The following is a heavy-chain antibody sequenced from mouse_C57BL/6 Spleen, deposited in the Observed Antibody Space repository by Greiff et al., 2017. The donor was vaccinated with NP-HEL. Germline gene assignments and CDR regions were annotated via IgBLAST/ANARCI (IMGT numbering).Heavy chain of an antibody. V-gene: IGHV1-62-2*01. CDR3: ARHEEEAAGVGYWYFDV. Sequence: VQLQESGAELVKPGASVKLSCKASGYTFTEYTIHWVKQRSGQGLEWIGWFYPGSGSIKYNEKFKDKATLTADKSSSTVYMELSRLTAEDSAVYFCARHEEEAAGVGYWYFDVWGTGTTVTVSS. CDR1: GYTFTEYT. J-gene: IGHJ1*03. CDR2: FYPGSGSI.